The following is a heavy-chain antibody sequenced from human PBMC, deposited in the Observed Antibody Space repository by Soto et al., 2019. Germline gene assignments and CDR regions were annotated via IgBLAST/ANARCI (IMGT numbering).Heavy chain of an antibody. D-gene: IGHD3-3*01. CDR3: ARSVFGVVTGAFDI. Sequence: SVKVSWKASGGTFSSYTISWVRQAPGQGLEWMGRIIPILGIANYAQKFQGRVTITADKSTSTAYMELSSLRSEDTAVYYCARSVFGVVTGAFDIWGPGPMVTVS. J-gene: IGHJ3*02. V-gene: IGHV1-69*02. CDR2: IIPILGIA. CDR1: GGTFSSYT.